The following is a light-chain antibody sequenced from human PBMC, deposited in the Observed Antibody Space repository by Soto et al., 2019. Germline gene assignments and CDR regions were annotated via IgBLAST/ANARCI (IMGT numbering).Light chain of an antibody. V-gene: IGKV3-15*01. CDR1: QSVSSY. CDR3: RQYCRGPCT. Sequence: IQMTQSPSTLSASPWDRVTLSCRASQSVSSYLAWYQQKPGKAPRLLIYDASAWDTGIPARFSGRGSGTEFILTTSSLLSEDDFVYYRRQYCRGPCTFGQGTKVDIK. CDR2: DAS. J-gene: IGKJ1*01.